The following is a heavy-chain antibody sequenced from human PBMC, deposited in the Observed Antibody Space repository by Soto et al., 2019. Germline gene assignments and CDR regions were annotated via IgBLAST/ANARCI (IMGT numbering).Heavy chain of an antibody. CDR2: IYYSGST. CDR3: ARDRRYCSSTSCYEGYYYYYGMDV. J-gene: IGHJ6*02. Sequence: SETLSLTCTVSGGSISSGGYYWIWIRQHPGKGLEWIGYIYYSGSTYYNPSLKSRVTISVDTSKNQFSLKLSSVTAADTAVYYCARDRRYCSSTSCYEGYYYYYGMDVWGQGTTGTVSS. D-gene: IGHD2-2*01. CDR1: GGSISSGGYY. V-gene: IGHV4-31*03.